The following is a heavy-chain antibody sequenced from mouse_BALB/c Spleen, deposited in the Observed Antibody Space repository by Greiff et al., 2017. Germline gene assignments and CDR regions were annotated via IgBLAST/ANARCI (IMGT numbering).Heavy chain of an antibody. CDR1: GYTFTSYW. Sequence: QVQLQQSGAELVRPGASVKMSCKASGYTFTSYWMHWVKQRPGQGLEWIGYINPSTGYTEYNQKFKDKATLTADKSSSTAYMQLSSLTSEDSAVYYCARGYCDYDEGFAYWGQGTLVTVSA. V-gene: IGHV1-4*01. J-gene: IGHJ3*01. CDR3: ARGYCDYDEGFAY. CDR2: INPSTGYT. D-gene: IGHD2-4*01.